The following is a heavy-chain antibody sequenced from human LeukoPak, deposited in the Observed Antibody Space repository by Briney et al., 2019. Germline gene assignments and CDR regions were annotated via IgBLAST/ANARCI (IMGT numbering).Heavy chain of an antibody. J-gene: IGHJ4*02. CDR3: ARAPIAARRSCFDS. CDR2: MIPIFGTA. CDR1: GYTCTSYG. V-gene: IGHV1-69*13. D-gene: IGHD6-6*01. Sequence: SVKVSCKASGYTCTSYGISWVRQDPGQGLEWMGGMIPIFGTANYAQKLQGRVTITADESTSTAYMELSSLSSEDTDVYYCARAPIAARRSCFDSWGQGTLVTVSS.